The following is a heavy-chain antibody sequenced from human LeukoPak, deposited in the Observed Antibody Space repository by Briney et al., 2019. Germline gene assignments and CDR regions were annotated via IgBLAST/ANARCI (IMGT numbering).Heavy chain of an antibody. D-gene: IGHD3-9*01. CDR3: ARVSVAYGIPYWYFDL. CDR1: GFTFSNHD. V-gene: IGHV3-11*05. J-gene: IGHJ2*01. CDR2: ISTTSAYT. Sequence: GGSLRLSCAASGFTFSNHDMNWIRQAPGRGLEWVSYISTTSAYTKYADSVKGRFTISRDDANHSLYLQMNSLRAEDPAVYYCARVSVAYGIPYWYFDLWGRGTLVTVSS.